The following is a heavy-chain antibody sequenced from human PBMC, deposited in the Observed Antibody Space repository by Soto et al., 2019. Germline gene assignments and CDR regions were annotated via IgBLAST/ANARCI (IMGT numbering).Heavy chain of an antibody. J-gene: IGHJ3*02. D-gene: IGHD6-19*01. CDR3: TKAPGIAVSNDI. CDR1: GYTFTSYD. CDR2: ISAYNGNT. Sequence: ASVKVSCKASGYTFTSYDINWVRQAPGQGLEWMAWISAYNGNTNYAQKLQGRVTMTTDTSTSTAYMELRSLRSDDTAVYYCTKAPGIAVSNDIWGQGTMVTVSS. V-gene: IGHV1-18*01.